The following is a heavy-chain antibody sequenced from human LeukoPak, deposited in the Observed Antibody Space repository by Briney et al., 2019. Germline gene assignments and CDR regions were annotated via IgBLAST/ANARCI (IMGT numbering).Heavy chain of an antibody. CDR2: INSDGCST. Sequence: GGSLRLSCAASGFTFSSYWMHWVRQAPGEGLVCVSRINSDGCSTIYADSVKGRFTISRDNAKTTLYLQMNSLRAEDTAVYYCARVLDGVGATRSFDYWGQGTLVTVSS. J-gene: IGHJ4*02. CDR1: GFTFSSYW. D-gene: IGHD1-26*01. CDR3: ARVLDGVGATRSFDY. V-gene: IGHV3-74*01.